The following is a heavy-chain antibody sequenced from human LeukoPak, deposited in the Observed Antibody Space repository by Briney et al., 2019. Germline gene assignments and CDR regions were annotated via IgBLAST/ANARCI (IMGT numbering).Heavy chain of an antibody. V-gene: IGHV3-7*01. J-gene: IGHJ4*02. D-gene: IGHD6-13*01. CDR2: IKKDGSEK. Sequence: PGGSLRLSCAASGFTFSSYWMSWVRQAPGKGLEWVANIKKDGSEKYYVDSVKGRFTISRDNAKNSLYLQMNSLRAEDTAVYYCARWAIAAAGTIDYWGQGTLVTVSS. CDR1: GFTFSSYW. CDR3: ARWAIAAAGTIDY.